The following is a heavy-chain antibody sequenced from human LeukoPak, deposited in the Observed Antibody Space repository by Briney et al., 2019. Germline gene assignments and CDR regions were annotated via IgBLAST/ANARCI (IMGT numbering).Heavy chain of an antibody. CDR2: IYYSGST. CDR3: ARLVSGGWYYDY. CDR1: GGSISSSSYY. J-gene: IGHJ4*02. V-gene: IGHV4-39*01. D-gene: IGHD6-19*01. Sequence: SETLSLTCTVSGGSISSSSYYWGWIRQPPGKGLEWIGSIYYSGSTYYNPSLKSRVTISVDTSKNQFSLKLSSVTAADTAVYYCARLVSGGWYYDYRGQGTLVTVSS.